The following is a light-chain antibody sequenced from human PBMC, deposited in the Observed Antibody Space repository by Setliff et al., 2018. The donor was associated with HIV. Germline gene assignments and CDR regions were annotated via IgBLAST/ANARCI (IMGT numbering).Light chain of an antibody. CDR3: QSYDSSLSDSI. Sequence: QSALTQPPSVSGAPGQRVTISCTGSSSNIGAGYDVHWYQQLPGTAPKLLIYGNSNRPSGVPDRFSGSKSGTSASLAITGLQAEDEADYYCQSYDSSLSDSIFGTGTKVTVL. J-gene: IGLJ1*01. CDR2: GNS. V-gene: IGLV1-40*01. CDR1: SSNIGAGYD.